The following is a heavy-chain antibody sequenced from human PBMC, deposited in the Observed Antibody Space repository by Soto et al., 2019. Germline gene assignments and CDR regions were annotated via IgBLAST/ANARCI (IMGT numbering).Heavy chain of an antibody. CDR3: ARDKSTHYGSGSYYFYYYYYYYMDV. J-gene: IGHJ6*03. CDR2: IKQDGSEK. CDR1: GFTFSSYW. V-gene: IGHV3-7*01. Sequence: PGGSLRLSCAASGFTFSSYWMSWVRQAPGKGLEWVANIKQDGSEKYYVDSVKGRFTISRDNAKNSLYLQMNSLRAEDTAVYYCARDKSTHYGSGSYYFYYYYYYYMDVWGKGTTVTVSS. D-gene: IGHD3-10*01.